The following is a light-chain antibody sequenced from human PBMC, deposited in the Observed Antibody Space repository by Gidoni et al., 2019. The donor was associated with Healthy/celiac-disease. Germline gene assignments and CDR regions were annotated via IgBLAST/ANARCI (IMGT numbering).Light chain of an antibody. J-gene: IGKJ4*01. CDR3: QQYDNLPS. CDR2: DAS. CDR1: QDISNY. Sequence: DIQMTQSPSSLSASVGDRVTITCQASQDISNYLNWYQQKPGKAPKLLIYDASKLETVVPSRFSGSGSGTDFTFTISSLQPEDIATYYCQQYDNLPSFGGGTKVEIK. V-gene: IGKV1-33*01.